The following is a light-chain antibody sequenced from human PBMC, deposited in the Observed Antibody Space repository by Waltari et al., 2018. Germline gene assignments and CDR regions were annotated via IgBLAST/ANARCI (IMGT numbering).Light chain of an antibody. CDR3: QQYSSFST. CDR1: QSVGTW. J-gene: IGKJ2*01. Sequence: DIQMTQSPSTLSASVGDRVTISCRASQSVGTWLAGYQQKPGKAPKLLIYMASSLDSGVPSRFSGSGSGTDFTLTISSLQPDDFATYSCQQYSSFSTFGQGTKV. CDR2: MAS. V-gene: IGKV1-5*03.